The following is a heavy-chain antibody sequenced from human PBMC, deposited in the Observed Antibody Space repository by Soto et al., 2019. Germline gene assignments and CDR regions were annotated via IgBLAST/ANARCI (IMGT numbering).Heavy chain of an antibody. J-gene: IGHJ4*02. Sequence: PSQTLSLTCAISGDSVSSNSAAWNWIRQSPSRGLEWLGRTYYRSKWYNDYAVSVKSRITINPDTSKNQFSLQLNSVTPEDTAVYYCARDTEVTVSPGEYFDYWGQGTLVTVSS. CDR3: ARDTEVTVSPGEYFDY. D-gene: IGHD1-26*01. V-gene: IGHV6-1*01. CDR1: GDSVSSNSAA. CDR2: TYYRSKWYN.